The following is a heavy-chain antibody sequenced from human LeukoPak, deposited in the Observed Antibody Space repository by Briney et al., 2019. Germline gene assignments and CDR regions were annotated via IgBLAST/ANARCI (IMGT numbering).Heavy chain of an antibody. CDR3: ARVKRGYSSSAANWFDP. Sequence: SETLSLTCTVSGGSISSYYWSWIRQPPGKGLEWIGYIYYSGSTNYNPSLKSRVTISVDTSKNQFSLKLSSVTAADTAVYYCARVKRGYSSSAANWFDPWGQGTLVTVSS. CDR2: IYYSGST. D-gene: IGHD6-13*01. CDR1: GGSISSYY. J-gene: IGHJ5*02. V-gene: IGHV4-59*01.